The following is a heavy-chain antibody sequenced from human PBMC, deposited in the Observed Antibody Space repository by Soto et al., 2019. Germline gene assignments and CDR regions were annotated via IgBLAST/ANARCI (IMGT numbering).Heavy chain of an antibody. D-gene: IGHD5-18*01. Sequence: VQLVESGGGLVQPGGSLRLSCAASGFTFSSSEMNWVRQAPGKGLEWISYITSSGSTIYYADSVKGRFTIYRDNAKNSLYLQMNSLRAEDMAVYYCASSTVMGNWGQGTLVTVSS. CDR3: ASSTVMGN. CDR1: GFTFSSSE. J-gene: IGHJ4*02. V-gene: IGHV3-48*03. CDR2: ITSSGSTI.